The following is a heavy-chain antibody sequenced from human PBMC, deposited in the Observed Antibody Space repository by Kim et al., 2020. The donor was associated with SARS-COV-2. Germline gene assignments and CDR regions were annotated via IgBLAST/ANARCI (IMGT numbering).Heavy chain of an antibody. J-gene: IGHJ6*02. CDR1: GGSISSSSYY. CDR2: IYYSGST. V-gene: IGHV4-39*01. D-gene: IGHD3-9*01. Sequence: SETLSLTCTVSGGSISSSSYYWGWIRQPPGKGLEWIGRIYYSGSTYYNPSLKSRVTISVDTSKNQFSLKLSSVTAADTAVYYCARDPILTGLLTPSNYYYYGMDVWGQGTTVTVSS. CDR3: ARDPILTGLLTPSNYYYYGMDV.